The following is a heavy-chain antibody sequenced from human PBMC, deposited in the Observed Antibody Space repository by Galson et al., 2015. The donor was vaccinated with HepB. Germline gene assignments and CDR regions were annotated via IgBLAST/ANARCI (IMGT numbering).Heavy chain of an antibody. CDR2: INPSGGST. D-gene: IGHD2-15*01. CDR1: GYTFTSYY. J-gene: IGHJ6*02. Sequence: SVKVSCKASGYTFTSYYMHWVRQAPGQGLEWMGIINPSGGSTSYAQKFQGRVTMTRDTSTSTVYMELSSLRSEDTAVYYCARGGYCSGGSSCYYYGMDVWGQGTTVTVSS. CDR3: ARGGYCSGGSSCYYYGMDV. V-gene: IGHV1-46*03.